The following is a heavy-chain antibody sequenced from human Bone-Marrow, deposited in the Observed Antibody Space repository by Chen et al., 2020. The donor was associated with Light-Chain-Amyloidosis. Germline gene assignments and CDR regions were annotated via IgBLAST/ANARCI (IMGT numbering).Heavy chain of an antibody. V-gene: IGHV3-23*04. CDR2: IRGSGGSR. CDR3: AKDISYDDILPGYPADAFDI. J-gene: IGHJ3*02. CDR1: GFAFSSYA. Sequence: EVQLVESGGGLLQRGGSLRLSCAASGFAFSSYAMSWVRQAPGKGLGWGSTIRGSGGSRYYGDSVKGRLTISRDNSKNALFLQMNSLRAEDTAVYYCAKDISYDDILPGYPADAFDIWGQGTMVTVSS. D-gene: IGHD3-9*01.